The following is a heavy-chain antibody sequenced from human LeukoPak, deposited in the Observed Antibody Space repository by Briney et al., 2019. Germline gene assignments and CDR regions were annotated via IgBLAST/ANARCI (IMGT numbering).Heavy chain of an antibody. CDR2: IYYSGST. Sequence: SETLSLTCTVSGGSISSSSYYWGWIRQPPGKGLEWIGSIYYSGSTYYNPSLKSRVTISVDTSKNQFSLKLSSVTAADTAVYYCARILYSNNIDYWGQGTLVTVSS. CDR1: GGSISSSSYY. J-gene: IGHJ4*02. CDR3: ARILYSNNIDY. V-gene: IGHV4-39*07. D-gene: IGHD2/OR15-2a*01.